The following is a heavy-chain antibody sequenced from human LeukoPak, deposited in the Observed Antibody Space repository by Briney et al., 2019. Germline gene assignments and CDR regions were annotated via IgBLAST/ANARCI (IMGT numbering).Heavy chain of an antibody. J-gene: IGHJ3*02. Sequence: PSQTLSLTCTVSGGSISSGGYYWSWIRQPPGKGLEWIGYIYHSGSTYYNPSLKSRVTISVDRSKNQFSLKLSSVTAADTAVYYCVRDPSRGTSGDAFDIWGQGTMVTVSS. CDR1: GGSISSGGYY. CDR2: IYHSGST. V-gene: IGHV4-30-2*01. CDR3: VRDPSRGTSGDAFDI. D-gene: IGHD3-10*01.